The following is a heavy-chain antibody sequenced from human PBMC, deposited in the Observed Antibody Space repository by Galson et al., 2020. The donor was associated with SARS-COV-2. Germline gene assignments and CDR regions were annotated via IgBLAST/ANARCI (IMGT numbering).Heavy chain of an antibody. J-gene: IGHJ4*02. CDR3: ARKRSSGWYGSGYYFDL. Sequence: SETLSLTCNVFSASMSMSSYYWGWIRQPPGKGLEWIGSVFHSGTTYLNPSLKSRVTLSGDPSKNQFSLKVRSVTAADTAVYYGARKRSSGWYGSGYYFDLWGPGVLVTASA. CDR1: SASMSMSSYY. CDR2: VFHSGTT. D-gene: IGHD6-19*01. V-gene: IGHV4-39*01.